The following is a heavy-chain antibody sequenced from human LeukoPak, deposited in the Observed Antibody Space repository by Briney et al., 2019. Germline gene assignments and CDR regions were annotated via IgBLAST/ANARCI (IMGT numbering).Heavy chain of an antibody. J-gene: IGHJ4*02. V-gene: IGHV3-20*04. Sequence: PGGSLRLSCAASGFTFYDYGMSWVRQAPGKGLEWVSGINWNGGSTGYADSVRGRFTISRDNAKNSLYLQMNSLRAEDTALYYCARALSGYDSSGYWAGPARYYFDYWGQGTLVTVSS. CDR1: GFTFYDYG. D-gene: IGHD3-22*01. CDR3: ARALSGYDSSGYWAGPARYYFDY. CDR2: INWNGGST.